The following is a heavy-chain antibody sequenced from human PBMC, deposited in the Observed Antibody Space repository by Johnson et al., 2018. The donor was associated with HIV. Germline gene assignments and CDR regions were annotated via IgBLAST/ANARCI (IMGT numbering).Heavy chain of an antibody. CDR2: IRYDGSNK. Sequence: QVQVLESGGGVVQPGGSLRLSCAAYGFTFTTYGMHWVRQAPGKGLEWVALIRYDGSNKYYTDSVKGRFTISRDNSKNTLYLQMNSLRADDTAVYYCSRAPNELRYFEWSADAFDMWGQGTMVTVSS. J-gene: IGHJ3*02. CDR1: GFTFTTYG. CDR3: SRAPNELRYFEWSADAFDM. V-gene: IGHV3-30*02. D-gene: IGHD3-9*01.